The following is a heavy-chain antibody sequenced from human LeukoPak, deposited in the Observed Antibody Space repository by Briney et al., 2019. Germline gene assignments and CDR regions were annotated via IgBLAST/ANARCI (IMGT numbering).Heavy chain of an antibody. CDR3: ATENRRSSTSRVLDY. CDR2: ISSSGSTI. J-gene: IGHJ4*02. CDR1: GFTFSDYY. Sequence: GGSLRLSCAASGFTFSDYYMSWIRQAPGKGLEWVSYISSSGSTIYYADSVKGRFTISRDNAKNSLYLQMNSLRAEDTAVYYCATENRRSSTSRVLDYWGQGTLVTVSS. D-gene: IGHD2-2*01. V-gene: IGHV3-11*04.